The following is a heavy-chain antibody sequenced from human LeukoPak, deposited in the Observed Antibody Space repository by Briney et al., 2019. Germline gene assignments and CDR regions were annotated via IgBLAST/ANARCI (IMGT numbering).Heavy chain of an antibody. V-gene: IGHV4-4*07. CDR1: GGSISSYY. Sequence: PSETLSLTCTVSGGSISSYYWSWIRQPAGKGLEWIGRIYTSGSTNYNPSLKSRVTMSVDTSKNQFSLKLSSVTAADTAVYYCARRSFGYTETHRGTNFFDFWGQGTLVTVSS. CDR2: IYTSGST. CDR3: ARRSFGYTETHRGTNFFDF. D-gene: IGHD5-24*01. J-gene: IGHJ4*02.